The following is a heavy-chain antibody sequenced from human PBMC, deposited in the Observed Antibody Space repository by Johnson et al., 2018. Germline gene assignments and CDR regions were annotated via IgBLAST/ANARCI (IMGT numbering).Heavy chain of an antibody. Sequence: QVQLQESGPGLVKXSGTLSLXCAVSGGSISSSNWWSWVRQPPGKGLEWIGEIYHSGSTNYNPSLKSRVTISVEKPKNQFYLKLSSGTDADTAVYYCARGGYSYGARFLKSAFDIWGQGTMVTVSS. CDR3: ARGGYSYGARFLKSAFDI. CDR1: GGSISSSNW. J-gene: IGHJ3*02. CDR2: IYHSGST. D-gene: IGHD5-18*01. V-gene: IGHV4-4*02.